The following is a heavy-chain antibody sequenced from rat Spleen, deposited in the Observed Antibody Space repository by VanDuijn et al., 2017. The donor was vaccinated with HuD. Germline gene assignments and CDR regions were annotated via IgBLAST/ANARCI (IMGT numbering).Heavy chain of an antibody. Sequence: EVQLVESGGGLVQPGRSLKLSCAASGFTFSNYGMAWVCQAPTKGLEWVATISTSGSRTYYPDSVKGRFTISRDNAKSSLYLQMNSLKSEDTATYYCATGSSFAYWGQGTLVTVSS. V-gene: IGHV5-29*01. D-gene: IGHD1-11*01. CDR3: ATGSSFAY. CDR1: GFTFSNYG. J-gene: IGHJ3*01. CDR2: ISTSGSRT.